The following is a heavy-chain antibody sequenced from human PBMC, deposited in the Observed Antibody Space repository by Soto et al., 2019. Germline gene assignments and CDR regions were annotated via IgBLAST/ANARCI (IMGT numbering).Heavy chain of an antibody. D-gene: IGHD6-13*01. CDR2: IKQDGSEK. V-gene: IGHV3-7*01. CDR3: ARIASAGWGWDV. CDR1: GFTSSSYW. Sequence: EVQLVESGGGLVQPGGSLRLSCAASGFTSSSYWMSWVRQAPVKGLEWVGNIKQDGSEKNYVDFMEGRFTISRDNAENSLYLQMNSLRAEDTAVYFCARIASAGWGWDVWGQGTTVVVSS. J-gene: IGHJ6*02.